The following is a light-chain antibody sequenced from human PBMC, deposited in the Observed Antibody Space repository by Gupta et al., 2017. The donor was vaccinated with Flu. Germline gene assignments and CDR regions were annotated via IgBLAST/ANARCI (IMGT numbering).Light chain of an antibody. CDR2: DDS. CDR1: NIGNKG. CDR3: LGWGGVPDRGI. J-gene: IGLJ2*01. V-gene: IGLV3-21*02. Sequence: IPCGGNNIGNKGVHWYHQRPGQAPFLVVYDDSRRPSGIPERFSGSNSGNTATLTISRVEAGEEADCYCLGWGGVPDRGIFGGGAKLA.